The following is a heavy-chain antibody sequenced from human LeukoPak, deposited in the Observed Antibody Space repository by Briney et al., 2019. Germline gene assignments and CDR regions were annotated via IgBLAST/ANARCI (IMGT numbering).Heavy chain of an antibody. V-gene: IGHV4-39*01. CDR2: IYSSGST. CDR1: GGSFSGYY. Sequence: SETLSLTCAVYGGSFSGYYWDWIRQPPGKGLDWIGSIYSSGSTYYSPSLKSRVTISVETPSNQFSLKLSSVTAADMAVYYCARRGLGATGSDYWGQGTLVTVSS. D-gene: IGHD1-26*01. J-gene: IGHJ4*02. CDR3: ARRGLGATGSDY.